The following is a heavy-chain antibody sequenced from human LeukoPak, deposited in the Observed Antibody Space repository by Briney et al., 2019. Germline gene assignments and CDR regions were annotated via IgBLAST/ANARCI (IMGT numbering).Heavy chain of an antibody. J-gene: IGHJ4*02. D-gene: IGHD5-18*01. CDR2: IYYSGST. CDR1: GGSISSSNYN. CDR3: ARLGDSYATDY. Sequence: SETLSLTCTVSGGSISSSNYNWGWMRQPPGKGLEWVGSIYYSGSTYYNPSLKSRVTISVDTSKNQFSLKLSSVTAADTAVYYCARLGDSYATDYWGQGTLVTVSS. V-gene: IGHV4-39*01.